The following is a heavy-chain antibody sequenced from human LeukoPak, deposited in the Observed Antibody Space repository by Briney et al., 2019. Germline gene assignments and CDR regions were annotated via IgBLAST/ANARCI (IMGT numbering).Heavy chain of an antibody. CDR1: GFTFSIYA. CDR3: AKDRPNYYESNGDYYRWNGDS. CDR2: ITSRDGGT. J-gene: IGHJ5*01. V-gene: IGHV3-23*01. D-gene: IGHD3-22*01. Sequence: GGSLRLSCAASGFTFSIYAMSWVRQAPGKGLEWVSSITSRDGGTFYTDPVKGRFTISRDNSKNMLYLQMNNLRAEDTAIYYCAKDRPNYYESNGDYYRWNGDSWGQGTLVTVSS.